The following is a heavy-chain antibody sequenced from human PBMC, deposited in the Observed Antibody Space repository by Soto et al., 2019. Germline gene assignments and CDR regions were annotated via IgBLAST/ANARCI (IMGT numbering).Heavy chain of an antibody. J-gene: IGHJ5*02. D-gene: IGHD2-8*01. CDR1: GFTVSSNY. CDR3: ARERDGHNPNWFDL. Sequence: GGSLRLSCAVSGFTVSSNYMGWVRQPPGKGPEWVSDIYSGGSTYYADSVKGRFTISRDNSKNTLYLQMNSLRAEDTAVYYCARERDGHNPNWFDLWGQGTLVTVSS. CDR2: IYSGGST. V-gene: IGHV3-53*01.